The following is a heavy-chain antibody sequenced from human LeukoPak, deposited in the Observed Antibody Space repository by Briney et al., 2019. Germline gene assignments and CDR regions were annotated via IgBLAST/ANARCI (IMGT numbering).Heavy chain of an antibody. D-gene: IGHD6-13*01. CDR1: GGSISSHY. CDR2: IYYSGST. V-gene: IGHV4-59*11. Sequence: SETLSLTCTVSGGSISSHYWSWIRQLPGKGLEWIGYIYYSGSTNYNPSLKSRVTISVDTSKNQFSLKLSSVTAADTAVYYCARDDGQLGENAFDIWGQGTMVTVSS. J-gene: IGHJ3*02. CDR3: ARDDGQLGENAFDI.